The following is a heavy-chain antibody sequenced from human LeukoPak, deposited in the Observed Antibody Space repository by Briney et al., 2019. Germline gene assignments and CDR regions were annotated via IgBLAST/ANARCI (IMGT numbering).Heavy chain of an antibody. CDR2: ISAYNGNT. J-gene: IGHJ3*02. CDR3: ARRRDADDIDGFYDAFDI. CDR1: GYTFTGYG. V-gene: IGHV1-18*01. Sequence: VASVKVSCKASGYTFTGYGISWVRQAPGQGLEWMGWISAYNGNTNYAQKLQGRVTMTTDTSTCTAYMDLRSLRSDDTAVYYCARRRDADDIDGFYDAFDIWGQGTKVTVSS. D-gene: IGHD3-22*01.